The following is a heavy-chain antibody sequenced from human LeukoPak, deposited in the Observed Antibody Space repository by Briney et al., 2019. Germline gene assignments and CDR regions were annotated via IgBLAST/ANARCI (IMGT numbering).Heavy chain of an antibody. CDR2: INNDGSTT. D-gene: IGHD1-26*01. CDR1: GFSFRSYW. CDR3: VRDLGGRSGH. J-gene: IGHJ4*02. V-gene: IGHV3-74*01. Sequence: GGSLRLSCGASGFSFRSYWMHWVRQAPGKGLVWVSRINNDGSTTADADSVKGRFTITRDSAKNTLYLQMNSLRAEDTAVYYCVRDLGGRSGHWGQGTLVTVSS.